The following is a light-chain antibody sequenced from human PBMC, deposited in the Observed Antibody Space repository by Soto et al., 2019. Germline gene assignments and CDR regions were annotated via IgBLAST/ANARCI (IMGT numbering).Light chain of an antibody. CDR3: HQYNNWPRT. Sequence: EIGMTQSPGTLSVSPAEGATLSCRAIQSVSSNLAWYQQKPGQAPRLLIYGASTRATGIPARFSDSRSGTEFTLTISSLQSEDFAVYYCHQYNNWPRTFGQGTKVEIK. J-gene: IGKJ1*01. CDR1: QSVSSN. V-gene: IGKV3-15*01. CDR2: GAS.